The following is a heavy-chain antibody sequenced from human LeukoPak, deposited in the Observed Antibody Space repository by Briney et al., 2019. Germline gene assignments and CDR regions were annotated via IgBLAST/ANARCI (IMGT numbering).Heavy chain of an antibody. J-gene: IGHJ5*02. CDR3: ARFQTTFGELNH. V-gene: IGHV4-59*01. CDR2: IYDSGSS. CDR1: GGSISSYY. D-gene: IGHD3-10*01. Sequence: SETLSLTCTVSGGSISSYYWSWIRQPPGKGLEWIGYIYDSGSSNYNPSLKSRVTISVDTSKNQFSLKLSSMTAADTAVDYCARFQTTFGELNHWGQGTLVTVSS.